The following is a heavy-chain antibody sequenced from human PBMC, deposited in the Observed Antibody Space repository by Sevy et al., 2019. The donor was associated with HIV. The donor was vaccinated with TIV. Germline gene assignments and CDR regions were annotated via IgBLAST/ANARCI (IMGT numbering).Heavy chain of an antibody. J-gene: IGHJ4*02. D-gene: IGHD6-19*01. CDR3: TTGSSGWYTQDDY. Sequence: GGSLRLSCAASGFTFSNAWMSWVRQAPGKGLEWVGRIKSKTDGGTTDYAAPVKGRFTISRDDSKNTLYLQMNSLKTEDTAVYYCTTGSSGWYTQDDYWGQRTLVTVSS. CDR2: IKSKTDGGTT. CDR1: GFTFSNAW. V-gene: IGHV3-15*01.